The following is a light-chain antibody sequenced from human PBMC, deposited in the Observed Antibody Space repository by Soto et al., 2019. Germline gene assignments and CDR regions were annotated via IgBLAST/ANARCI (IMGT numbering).Light chain of an antibody. V-gene: IGKV1-5*01. J-gene: IGKJ1*01. Sequence: DIQMTQSPSTLSASVGDRVTITCRASQSISSWLAWYQQKPGKAPKLLFYDAPCLESGVPSRFSGSGSGTEFTITISSLTPDDFATYYCQQYNSYSWTFGQGTKVEIK. CDR3: QQYNSYSWT. CDR1: QSISSW. CDR2: DAP.